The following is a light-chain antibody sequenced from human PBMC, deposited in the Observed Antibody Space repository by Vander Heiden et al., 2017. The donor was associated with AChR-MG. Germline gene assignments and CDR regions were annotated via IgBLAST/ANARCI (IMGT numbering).Light chain of an antibody. Sequence: QSALTQPASVSGSPGQSITISCTGTSSDVGGSNYVSWYQHHPGKAPKLMIYDVSNRPSGVSNRFSGSKSGNTASLTISGLQAEDEADYYCSSYTSSSTVVFGGGTKLTVI. CDR1: SSDVGGSNY. V-gene: IGLV2-14*03. CDR2: DVS. CDR3: SSYTSSSTVV. J-gene: IGLJ2*01.